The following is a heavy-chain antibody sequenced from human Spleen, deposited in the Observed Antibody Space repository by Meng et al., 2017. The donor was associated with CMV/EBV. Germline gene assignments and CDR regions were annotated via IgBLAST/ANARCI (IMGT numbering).Heavy chain of an antibody. J-gene: IGHJ4*02. Sequence: SGGSISSSNGWSWVRHPPGKGLEWIGEIYHSGSTNYNPSLKSRVTISVDKSKNQFSLKLSSVTAADTAVYYCTRVLVAAAGTPTFDYWGQGTLVTVSS. CDR1: GGSISSSNG. CDR2: IYHSGST. V-gene: IGHV4-4*02. CDR3: TRVLVAAAGTPTFDY. D-gene: IGHD6-13*01.